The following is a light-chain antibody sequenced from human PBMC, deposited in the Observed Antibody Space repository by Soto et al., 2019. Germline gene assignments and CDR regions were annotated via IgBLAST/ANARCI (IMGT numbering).Light chain of an antibody. CDR2: DAS. Sequence: EIVLTQSPATLSLSPGERATLSCRASQSVISNYLAWYQQKPGQAPRLLIYDASTRATGIPDRFSGSGSGTDFTLTISRLEPEDCAVYYCQQYGSSPPYSFGQGTKLEIK. CDR3: QQYGSSPPYS. J-gene: IGKJ2*03. V-gene: IGKV3-20*01. CDR1: QSVISNY.